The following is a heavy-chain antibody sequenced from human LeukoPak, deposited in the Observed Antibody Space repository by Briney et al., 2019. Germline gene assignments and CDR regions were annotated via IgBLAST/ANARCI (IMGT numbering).Heavy chain of an antibody. V-gene: IGHV3-30*02. CDR2: IRSDGRNN. D-gene: IGHD6-19*01. CDR1: GFIFSSYG. J-gene: IGHJ6*04. CDR3: ARRYSSGRQIMDV. Sequence: PGGSLRLSCAASGFIFSSYGMPWVRQAAGKGLEWVALIRSDGRNNYYADSVKGRSTISRDSSKNTSDLQMNSLGGEGTGVYYFARRYSSGRQIMDVGRKGPTVTVSS.